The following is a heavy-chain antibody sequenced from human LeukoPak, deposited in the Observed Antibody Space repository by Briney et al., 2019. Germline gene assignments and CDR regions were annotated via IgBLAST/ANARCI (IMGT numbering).Heavy chain of an antibody. CDR2: ISWNSGSI. Sequence: PGRSLRLSCAASGFTFDDYATHWVRQAPGKGLEWVSGISWNSGSIGYADSVKGRFTISRDNAKNSLYLQMNSLRAEDTALYYCAKDRATSGFDAFDIWGQGTMVTVSS. CDR1: GFTFDDYA. CDR3: AKDRATSGFDAFDI. V-gene: IGHV3-9*01. J-gene: IGHJ3*02. D-gene: IGHD1-26*01.